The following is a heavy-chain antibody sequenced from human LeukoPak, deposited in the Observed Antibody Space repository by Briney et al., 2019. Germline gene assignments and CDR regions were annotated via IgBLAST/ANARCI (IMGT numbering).Heavy chain of an antibody. CDR1: GYSFTSYW. Sequence: PGESLKISCKGSGYSFTSYWIGWVRQMPGKGLGWVGIIYPGDSDTRYSPSFQGQVTISADKSISTAYLQWSSLKASDTAMYYCARSYDFWSGYSVWFDPWGQGTLVTVSS. CDR2: IYPGDSDT. J-gene: IGHJ5*02. D-gene: IGHD3-3*01. CDR3: ARSYDFWSGYSVWFDP. V-gene: IGHV5-51*01.